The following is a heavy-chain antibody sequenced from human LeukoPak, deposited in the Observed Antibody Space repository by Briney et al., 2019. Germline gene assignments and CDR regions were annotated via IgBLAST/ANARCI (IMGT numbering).Heavy chain of an antibody. V-gene: IGHV3-53*01. D-gene: IGHD3-9*01. CDR1: GFTVSSNY. Sequence: GGSLRLSCAASGFTVSSNYTSWVRQAPGKGLEWVSVIYSGGSTYYADSVKGRFTISRDNSKNTLYLQMNSLRAEDTAVYYCASVFYDILTGYYPRENDAFDIWGQGTMVTVSS. CDR2: IYSGGST. CDR3: ASVFYDILTGYYPRENDAFDI. J-gene: IGHJ3*02.